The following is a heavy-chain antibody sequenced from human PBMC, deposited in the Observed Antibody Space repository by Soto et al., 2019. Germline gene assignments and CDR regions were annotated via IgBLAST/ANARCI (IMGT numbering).Heavy chain of an antibody. CDR2: ISWNSGSI. CDR1: GFTFDDYA. Sequence: EVQLVESGGGLVQPGRSLRLSCAASGFTFDDYAMHWVRQAPGKGLEWVSGISWNSGSIGYADSVKGRFTISRDNAKNSLDLQMDSLRAEDTALYYCAKEMGDHYYYYYMDVWGKGTTVTVSS. V-gene: IGHV3-9*01. CDR3: AKEMGDHYYYYYMDV. J-gene: IGHJ6*03. D-gene: IGHD3-16*01.